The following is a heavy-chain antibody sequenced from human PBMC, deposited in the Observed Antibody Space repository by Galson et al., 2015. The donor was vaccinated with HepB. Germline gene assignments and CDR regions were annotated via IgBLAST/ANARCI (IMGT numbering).Heavy chain of an antibody. D-gene: IGHD5-12*01. CDR3: ARGAANSGYDSRGYYYYYYMDV. CDR2: IIPIFGTA. J-gene: IGHJ6*03. V-gene: IGHV1-69*13. Sequence: SVKVSCKASGGTFSSYAISWVRQAPGQGLEWMGGIIPIFGTANYAQKFQGRVTITADESTSTAYMELSSLRSEDTAVYYCARGAANSGYDSRGYYYYYYMDVWGKGTTVTVSS. CDR1: GGTFSSYA.